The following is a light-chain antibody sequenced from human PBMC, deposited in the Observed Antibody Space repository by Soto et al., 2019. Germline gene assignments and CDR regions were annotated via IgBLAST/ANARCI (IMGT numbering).Light chain of an antibody. J-gene: IGKJ1*01. Sequence: EFVLTQSPGTLSLSPGERATLSCRASQTVRNNYLAWYQQKPGQAPRLLIYDASSRATGIPDRFSGSGSGTDFTLSISRLEPEDFAVYYCQHFRDSSTFGQGTKVDIK. V-gene: IGKV3-20*01. CDR3: QHFRDSST. CDR2: DAS. CDR1: QTVRNNY.